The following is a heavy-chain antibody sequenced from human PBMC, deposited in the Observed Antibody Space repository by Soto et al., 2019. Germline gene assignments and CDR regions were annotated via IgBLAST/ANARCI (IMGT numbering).Heavy chain of an antibody. V-gene: IGHV3-21*01. J-gene: IGHJ5*02. CDR3: ARDSGIAAVNRFDP. CDR1: GFTFSSYS. CDR2: ISSSSSYI. Sequence: GGSLRLSCAASGFTFSSYSMNWVRQAPGKGLEWVSSISSSSSYIYYADSVKGRFTISRDNAKNSLYLQMNSLRAEDTAVYYCARDSGIAAVNRFDPWGQGTLVTV. D-gene: IGHD6-13*01.